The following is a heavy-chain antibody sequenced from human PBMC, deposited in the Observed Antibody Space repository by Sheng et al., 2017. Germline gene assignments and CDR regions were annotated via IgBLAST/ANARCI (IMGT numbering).Heavy chain of an antibody. CDR3: AKAVISSGDYYYYYGMDV. CDR1: GFTFSRYA. CDR2: ISGSGGST. J-gene: IGHJ6*02. V-gene: IGHV3-23*04. D-gene: IGHD3-22*01. Sequence: EVQLVESGGGLVQPGGSLRLSCAASGFTFSRYAMSWVRQAPGKGLEWVSAISGSGGSTYYADSVKGRFTISRDNSKNTLYLQMNSLRAEDTAVYYCAKAVISSGDYYYYYGMDVWGQGTTVTVSS.